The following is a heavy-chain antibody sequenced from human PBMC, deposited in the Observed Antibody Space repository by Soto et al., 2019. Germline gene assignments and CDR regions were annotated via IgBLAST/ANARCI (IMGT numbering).Heavy chain of an antibody. Sequence: GESLKISCKASGYSFTSYWIGWVRQMSGKGLEWMGVIYPADSDTRYSPSFQGQVTISADKYISTAYLQWSSLKASDTAMYYCARSGVGAKFYNWFAPWGQGTLVTVSS. CDR2: IYPADSDT. J-gene: IGHJ5*02. CDR3: ARSGVGAKFYNWFAP. D-gene: IGHD1-26*01. CDR1: GYSFTSYW. V-gene: IGHV5-51*01.